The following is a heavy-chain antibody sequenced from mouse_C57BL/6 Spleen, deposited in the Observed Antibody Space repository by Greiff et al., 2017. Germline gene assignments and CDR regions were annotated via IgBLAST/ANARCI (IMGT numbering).Heavy chain of an antibody. J-gene: IGHJ4*01. D-gene: IGHD2-1*01. CDR3: GRQRGDGNYAMDY. CDR1: GFSFNTYA. V-gene: IGHV10-1*01. Sequence: EVQVVESGGGLVQPKGSLKLSCAASGFSFNTYAMNWVRQAPGKGLEWVARIRSKSNNYATSYADSVKDRFTISRDDSESMLYLQMNNLKTEDTAMYYCGRQRGDGNYAMDYWGQGTSVTVSS. CDR2: IRSKSNNYAT.